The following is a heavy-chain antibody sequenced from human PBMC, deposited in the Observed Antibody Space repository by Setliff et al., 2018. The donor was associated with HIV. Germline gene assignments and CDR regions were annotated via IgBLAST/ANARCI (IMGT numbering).Heavy chain of an antibody. CDR3: ARRQWELKYYYGMDV. CDR1: GYTFTSCF. J-gene: IGHJ6*02. V-gene: IGHV1-3*01. Sequence: EASVKVSCKASGYTFTSCFMHWVRQAPGQRLEWMGWINAGNGNTKYSQKFQGRVTITRDTSASTAYMELSSLRSEDTAVYYCARRQWELKYYYGMDVWGQGTTVTVSS. D-gene: IGHD1-26*01. CDR2: INAGNGNT.